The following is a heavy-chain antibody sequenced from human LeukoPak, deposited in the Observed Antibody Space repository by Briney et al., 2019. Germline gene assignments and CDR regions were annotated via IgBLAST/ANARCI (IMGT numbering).Heavy chain of an antibody. J-gene: IGHJ6*03. V-gene: IGHV2-70*11. CDR3: ARTYYDFWSGYPTYYYYYMDV. CDR2: IDWDDDK. CDR1: GFSLSTSGMC. D-gene: IGHD3-3*01. Sequence: SGPALVKPTQTLTLTRIFSGFSLSTSGMCVSWIRQPPGKALEWLARIDWDDDKYYSTSLKTRLTISKDTSKNQVVLTMTNMDPVDTATYYCARTYYDFWSGYPTYYYYYMDVWGKGTTVTVSS.